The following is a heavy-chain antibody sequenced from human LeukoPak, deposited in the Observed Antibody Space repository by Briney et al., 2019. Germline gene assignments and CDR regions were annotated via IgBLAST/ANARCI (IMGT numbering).Heavy chain of an antibody. CDR2: INHSGST. V-gene: IGHV4-34*01. J-gene: IGHJ4*02. Sequence: SETLSLTYAVYGGSFSGYYWSWIRQPPGKGLEWIGEINHSGSTNYNPSLKSRVTISVDTSKNQFSLKLSSVTAADTAVYYCARGEWYNSSGYYLDYWGQGTLVTVSS. CDR1: GGSFSGYY. CDR3: ARGEWYNSSGYYLDY. D-gene: IGHD3-22*01.